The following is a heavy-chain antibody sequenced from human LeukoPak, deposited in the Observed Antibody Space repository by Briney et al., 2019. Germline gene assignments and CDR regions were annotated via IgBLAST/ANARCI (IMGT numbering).Heavy chain of an antibody. Sequence: GGSLRLSCAASGFTFSSYSMNWVRQAPGKGLEWVSSISSSSSYIYYADSVKGRFTISRDNAKNSLYLQMNSLRAEDTAVYYCARVHRLSYASFDYWGQGILVTVSS. CDR3: ARVHRLSYASFDY. V-gene: IGHV3-21*01. CDR2: ISSSSSYI. J-gene: IGHJ4*02. D-gene: IGHD1-26*01. CDR1: GFTFSSYS.